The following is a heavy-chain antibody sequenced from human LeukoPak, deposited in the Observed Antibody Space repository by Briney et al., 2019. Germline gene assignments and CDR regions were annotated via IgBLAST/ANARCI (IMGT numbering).Heavy chain of an antibody. CDR3: ARSTPYCSSTSCYGMDV. CDR1: GYTFTGYY. V-gene: IGHV1-2*04. J-gene: IGHJ6*02. Sequence: GASVKVSCKASGYTFTGYYMHWVRQAPGQGLEWMGWINPNSGGTNYAQKFQGWVTMTRDTSISTAYMELSGLRSDDTAVYYCARSTPYCSSTSCYGMDVWGQGTTVTVSS. CDR2: INPNSGGT. D-gene: IGHD2-2*01.